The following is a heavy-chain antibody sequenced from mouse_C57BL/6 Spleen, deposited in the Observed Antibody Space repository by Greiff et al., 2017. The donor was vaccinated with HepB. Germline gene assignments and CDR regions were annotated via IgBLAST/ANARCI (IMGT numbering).Heavy chain of an antibody. J-gene: IGHJ1*03. Sequence: EVQVVESGGGLVKPGGSLKLSCAASGFTFSSYAMSWVRQTPEKRLEWVATISDGGSYTYYPDNVKGRFTISRDNAKNNLYLQMSHLKSEDTAMYYCAREGEVVEDWYFDVWGTGTTVTVSS. CDR1: GFTFSSYA. CDR2: ISDGGSYT. CDR3: AREGEVVEDWYFDV. D-gene: IGHD1-1*01. V-gene: IGHV5-4*01.